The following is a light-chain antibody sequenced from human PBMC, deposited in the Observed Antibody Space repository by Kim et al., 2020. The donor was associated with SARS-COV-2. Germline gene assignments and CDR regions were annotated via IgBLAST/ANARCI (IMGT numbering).Light chain of an antibody. J-gene: IGKJ1*01. CDR1: QTVNSN. Sequence: SPGERARPSCRASQTVNSNLVWYQQRPGQAPRLLIYGASTRATGIPARFSGSGAGTEFTLTISSLQSEDFVIYYCQQYESWPRTFGQGTKVDIK. V-gene: IGKV3-15*01. CDR3: QQYESWPRT. CDR2: GAS.